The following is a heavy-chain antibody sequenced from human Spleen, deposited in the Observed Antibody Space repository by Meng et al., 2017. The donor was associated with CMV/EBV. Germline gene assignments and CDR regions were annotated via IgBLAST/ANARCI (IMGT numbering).Heavy chain of an antibody. J-gene: IGHJ4*02. CDR1: GFTFSDAR. CDR2: IKSKTDGGTT. D-gene: IGHD3-3*02. CDR3: AKGIFGAELDFDY. Sequence: GESLKISCAASGFTFSDARMNWVRQAPGKGLEWVGRIKSKTDGGTTDYAASVKGRFTISRDNSKNTLYLQMNSLRAEDTAVYYCAKGIFGAELDFDYWGQGTQVTVSS. V-gene: IGHV3-15*01.